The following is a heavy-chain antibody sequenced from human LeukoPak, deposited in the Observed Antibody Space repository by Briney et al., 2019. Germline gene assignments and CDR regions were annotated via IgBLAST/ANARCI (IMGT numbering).Heavy chain of an antibody. CDR2: ISYSGST. J-gene: IGHJ4*02. D-gene: IGHD2-15*01. CDR3: ARVRCSGGSCYPDY. CDR1: GGAISSSSYN. Sequence: SETLSLTCTVSGGAISSSSYNWGWIRQPPGKGLEWIGTISYSGSTYNNPSLKSRVTISVDTSKNQFSLRLSSVTAADTAVYYCARVRCSGGSCYPDYWGQGTLVTVSS. V-gene: IGHV4-39*07.